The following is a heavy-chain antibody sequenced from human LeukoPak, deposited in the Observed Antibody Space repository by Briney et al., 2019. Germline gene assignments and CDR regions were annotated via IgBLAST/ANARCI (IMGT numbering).Heavy chain of an antibody. Sequence: SVKVSCKASGGTFSSYAISWVRQAPGQGLESMGGIIPIFGTANYAQKFQGRVTITADESTSTAYMDLSSLRSEDTAVYYCARVTYYDFWSGYDYFDYWGQGILVTVSS. J-gene: IGHJ4*02. V-gene: IGHV1-69*13. CDR1: GGTFSSYA. CDR3: ARVTYYDFWSGYDYFDY. D-gene: IGHD3-3*01. CDR2: IIPIFGTA.